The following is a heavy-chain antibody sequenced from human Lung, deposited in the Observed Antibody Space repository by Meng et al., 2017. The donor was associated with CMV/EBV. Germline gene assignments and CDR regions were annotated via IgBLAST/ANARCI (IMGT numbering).Heavy chain of an antibody. D-gene: IGHD4-23*01. J-gene: IGHJ3*02. CDR2: IIPILGIA. CDR1: GGTFSSYA. CDR3: ARDHGKVVTPYDAFDI. V-gene: IGHV1-69*10. Sequence: SXXVSXKASGGTFSSYAISWVRQAPGQGLEWMGGIIPILGIANYAQKFQGRVTITADKSTSTAYMELSSLTSEDTAVYYCARDHGKVVTPYDAFDIWGQGXVVTVSS.